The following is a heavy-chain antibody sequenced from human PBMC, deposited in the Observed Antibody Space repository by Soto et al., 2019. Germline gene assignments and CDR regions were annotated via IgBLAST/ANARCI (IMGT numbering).Heavy chain of an antibody. CDR2: ISAYNGNT. CDR3: AKERDPWGSYHYFAY. CDR1: GYTFSNYI. Sequence: QVQLVQSGVEVKKPGASVKVSCKTSGYTFSNYIITWVRQAPGQGLEWMGWISAYNGNTNYAQKFQDRITMTTDTSTSTIYMELRSLRSDDTAVYFYAKERDPWGSYHYFAYWGQGTLVTVSS. V-gene: IGHV1-18*01. D-gene: IGHD3-16*02. J-gene: IGHJ4*02.